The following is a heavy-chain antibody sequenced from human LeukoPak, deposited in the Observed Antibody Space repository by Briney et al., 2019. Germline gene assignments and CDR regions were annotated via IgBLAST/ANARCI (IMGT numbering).Heavy chain of an antibody. V-gene: IGHV4-59*08. D-gene: IGHD6-19*01. J-gene: IGHJ4*02. CDR1: GVSIWSYY. CDR3: ARRMDYGSGWYGFDY. CDR2: IHYSGST. Sequence: KPSETLSLTCTVSGVSIWSYYWSWVRQPPGKGLEWIGYIHYSGSTNYNPSLKSRVTISVDTSKNQFSLRLRSVTAADTAVYSCARRMDYGSGWYGFDYWGQGTLVTVSS.